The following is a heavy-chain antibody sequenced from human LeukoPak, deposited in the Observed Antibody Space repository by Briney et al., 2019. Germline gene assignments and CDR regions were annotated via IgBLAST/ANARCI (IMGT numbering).Heavy chain of an antibody. V-gene: IGHV4-34*01. J-gene: IGHJ4*02. Sequence: SKTLSLTCAVYGGSFSGYYWSWIRQPPGKGLEWIGEINHSGSTNYNPSLKSRVTISVDTSKNQFSLKLSSVTAADTAVYYCARATYYDYVWGSYRYTYYFGYWGQGTLVTVSS. CDR1: GGSFSGYY. CDR2: INHSGST. CDR3: ARATYYDYVWGSYRYTYYFGY. D-gene: IGHD3-16*02.